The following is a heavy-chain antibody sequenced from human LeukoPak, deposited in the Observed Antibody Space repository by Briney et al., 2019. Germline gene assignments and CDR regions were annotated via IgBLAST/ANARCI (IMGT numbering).Heavy chain of an antibody. V-gene: IGHV3-30*02. CDR3: AKEGYSSSWYGTYYYYMDV. CDR2: IRYDGSNK. D-gene: IGHD6-13*01. Sequence: GGSLRLSCAASGFTFSSYGMHWVRQAPGKGLEWVAFIRYDGSNKYYADSVKGRFTISRDNSKNTLYLRMNSLRAEDTAVYYCAKEGYSSSWYGTYYYYMDVWGKGTTVTISS. J-gene: IGHJ6*03. CDR1: GFTFSSYG.